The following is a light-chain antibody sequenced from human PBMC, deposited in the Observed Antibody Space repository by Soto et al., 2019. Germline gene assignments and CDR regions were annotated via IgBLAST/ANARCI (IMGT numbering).Light chain of an antibody. J-gene: IGKJ4*01. CDR3: QQYHRSPVT. Sequence: DIQMTQSPSTLSAFVGDRVTITCRASQSINSWLAWNQQKPGKAPNLLIYKASNLESGAPSRFSGSGSGTEFTLTIISLQPDDFATYYCQQYHRSPVTFGVGTKVEIK. V-gene: IGKV1-5*03. CDR2: KAS. CDR1: QSINSW.